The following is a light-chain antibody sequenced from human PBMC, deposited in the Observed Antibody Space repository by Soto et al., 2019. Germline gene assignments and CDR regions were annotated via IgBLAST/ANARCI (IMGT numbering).Light chain of an antibody. CDR2: KVS. CDR3: IQGTHWPYT. J-gene: IGKJ2*01. CDR1: QSLVHSDGSTY. Sequence: DGVMTQSPLSLTVTLGQPASISCRSSQSLVHSDGSTYLHWFQQRPGQSPRRLIYKVSNRDSGVPDRFSGSGSGTDFTLKISRVEAEDIGVYFCIQGTHWPYTFGQGTKLEL. V-gene: IGKV2-30*02.